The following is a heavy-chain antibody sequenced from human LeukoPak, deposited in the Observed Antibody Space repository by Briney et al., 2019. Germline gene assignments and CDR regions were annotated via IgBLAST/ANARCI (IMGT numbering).Heavy chain of an antibody. J-gene: IGHJ3*02. CDR3: ARPLDTAEVEGNDAFDI. CDR1: GYTFTSYY. CDR2: INPSGGST. Sequence: ASVKVSCKASGYTFTSYYMHWVRQAPGQGLEWMGIINPSGGSTSYAQKFQGRVTMTRDTSTSTVYMEVSSLRSEDTAVYYCARPLDTAEVEGNDAFDIWGQGAMVTVSS. D-gene: IGHD5-18*01. V-gene: IGHV1-46*01.